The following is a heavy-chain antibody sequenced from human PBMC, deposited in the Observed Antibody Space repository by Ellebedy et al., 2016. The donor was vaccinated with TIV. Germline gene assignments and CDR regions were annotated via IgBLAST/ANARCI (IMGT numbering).Heavy chain of an antibody. J-gene: IGHJ5*02. V-gene: IGHV3-23*01. CDR2: FSGGGGGT. CDR3: AKRPLEGAWFDP. CDR1: GFTFSNYW. Sequence: GESLKISXAASGFTFSNYWMHWVRQAPGKGLEWVSTFSGGGGGTYYADSVKGRFTISRDNSKNTLYLQMNSLRAEDTAVYYCAKRPLEGAWFDPWGQGTLVTVPS.